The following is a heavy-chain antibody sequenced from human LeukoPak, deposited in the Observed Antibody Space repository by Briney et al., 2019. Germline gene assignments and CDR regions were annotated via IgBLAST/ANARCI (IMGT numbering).Heavy chain of an antibody. D-gene: IGHD2-2*01. CDR2: IIPILGIA. J-gene: IGHJ6*02. Sequence: SVKVSSKASADTFTSYAISWVRQAPGQGLEWTGSIIPILGIANYAQKFQGRVTITADKSTSTAYMELSSLRSEDTAVYYCARGGSTSPADYYYYGMDVWGQGTTVTVSS. V-gene: IGHV1-69*04. CDR3: ARGGSTSPADYYYYGMDV. CDR1: ADTFTSYA.